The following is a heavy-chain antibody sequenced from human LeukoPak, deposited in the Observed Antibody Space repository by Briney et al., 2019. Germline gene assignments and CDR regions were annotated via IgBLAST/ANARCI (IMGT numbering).Heavy chain of an antibody. J-gene: IGHJ4*02. D-gene: IGHD6-19*01. CDR3: ARRHVSGWFYFDY. V-gene: IGHV3-48*01. CDR2: FSDSRSSI. Sequence: GGSLRLSCAASGFTFSSYGMNWVRQAPGKGLECVSYFSDSRSSIYYADSVKGRFTISRDNARNSLYLQMNSLRAEDTAVYYCARRHVSGWFYFDYWGQGTLVTVSS. CDR1: GFTFSSYG.